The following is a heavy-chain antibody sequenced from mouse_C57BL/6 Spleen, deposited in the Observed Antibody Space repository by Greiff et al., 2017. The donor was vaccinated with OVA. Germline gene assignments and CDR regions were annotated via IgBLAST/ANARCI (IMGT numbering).Heavy chain of an antibody. D-gene: IGHD1-1*02. J-gene: IGHJ2*01. CDR1: GFSFNTYA. CDR2: IRSKSNNYAT. CDR3: VSGYGNFDY. V-gene: IGHV10-1*01. Sequence: EVKLMESGGGLVQPKGSLKLSCAASGFSFNTYAMNWVRQAPGKGLEWVARIRSKSNNYATYYADSVKDRFTISRDDSESMLYLQMNNLKTEDTAMYYCVSGYGNFDYWGQGTTLTVSS.